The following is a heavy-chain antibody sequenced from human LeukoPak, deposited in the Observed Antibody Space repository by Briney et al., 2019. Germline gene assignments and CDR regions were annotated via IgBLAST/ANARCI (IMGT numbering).Heavy chain of an antibody. V-gene: IGHV3-23*01. CDR1: GFAFSNYA. CDR3: ARPASRGVGRYFDL. Sequence: GGSLRLSCAASGFAFSNYAMSWVRQAPGKGLEWVSALSGSGDNTYYADSVKGRFTISRDNSKNTLYLQMNSLRAEDTALYYCARPASRGVGRYFDLWGRGSLVTVSS. J-gene: IGHJ2*01. CDR2: LSGSGDNT. D-gene: IGHD3-10*01.